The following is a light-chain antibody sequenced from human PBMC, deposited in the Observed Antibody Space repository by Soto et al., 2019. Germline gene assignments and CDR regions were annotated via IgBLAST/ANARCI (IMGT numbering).Light chain of an antibody. CDR2: DNN. J-gene: IGLJ2*01. V-gene: IGLV1-40*01. Sequence: QSVLTQPPSVSGAPGQRVTISCTGSSSYIGALYDVNWYQQLPGTAPKLLIYDNNNRPSGVPDRFSGSKSGTSASLAITGLQAEDEADYYCQSYDNSLSGHVVFGGGTKLTVL. CDR3: QSYDNSLSGHVV. CDR1: SSYIGALYD.